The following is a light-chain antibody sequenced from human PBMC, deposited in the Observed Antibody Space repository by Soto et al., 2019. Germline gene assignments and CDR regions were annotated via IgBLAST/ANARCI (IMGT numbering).Light chain of an antibody. CDR3: QHYNIYSEA. CDR2: KAS. Sequence: DMKMNQTLSTLSGSERERVTITCRASQTISSWLAWYQQKPGKAPKLLIYKASTLKSGVPSRFSGSGSGTEFTLTISILQPDDFATYDCQHYNIYSEAFGQGTKVDIK. CDR1: QTISSW. J-gene: IGKJ1*01. V-gene: IGKV1-5*03.